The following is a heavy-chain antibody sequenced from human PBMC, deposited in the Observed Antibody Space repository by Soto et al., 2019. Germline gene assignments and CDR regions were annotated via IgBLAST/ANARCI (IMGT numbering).Heavy chain of an antibody. CDR1: GGSITNNY. CDR3: ARRQNWNNLFDT. V-gene: IGHV4-59*08. J-gene: IGHJ5*02. Sequence: SETLSLTCTVSGGSITNNYWSWIRQSPGKGLEWIGCSYYSGSTSYNPSLRSRVTISIDTSKTQFSLRLRSVTAADTAVYYCARRQNWNNLFDTWRQGTLVTVSS. D-gene: IGHD1-1*01. CDR2: SYYSGST.